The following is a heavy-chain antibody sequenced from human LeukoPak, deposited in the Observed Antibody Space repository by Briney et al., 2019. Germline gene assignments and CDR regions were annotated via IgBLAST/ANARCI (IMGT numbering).Heavy chain of an antibody. CDR3: ARETSLAGFASGLGFNY. J-gene: IGHJ4*02. Sequence: SETLSLTCTVSGASISGWYWSWIRQPPGKGLEWIGYVYGSGYTNYNPSLKSRVTMSIDTSKNHFSLKLTSVTAADTATYYCARETSLAGFASGLGFNYWGQGILVTVSS. D-gene: IGHD6-19*01. CDR1: GASISGWY. V-gene: IGHV4-59*01. CDR2: VYGSGYT.